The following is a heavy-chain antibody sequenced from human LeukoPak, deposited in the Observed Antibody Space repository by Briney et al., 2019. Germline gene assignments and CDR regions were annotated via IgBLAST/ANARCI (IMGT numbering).Heavy chain of an antibody. V-gene: IGHV3-23*01. CDR3: AKASEDIVVVVAAAYFDY. Sequence: GGSLRLSCAASGFTFSSYAMSWVRQAPGKGLEWVSGISGSDGSTNYADSVKGRFTISRENSKNTLYLQMNSLRAEDTAVYYCAKASEDIVVVVAAAYFDYWGQGTLVTVSS. D-gene: IGHD2-15*01. CDR1: GFTFSSYA. J-gene: IGHJ4*02. CDR2: ISGSDGST.